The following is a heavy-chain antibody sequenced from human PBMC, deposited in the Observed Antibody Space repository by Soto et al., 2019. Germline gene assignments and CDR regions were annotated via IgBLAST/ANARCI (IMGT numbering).Heavy chain of an antibody. D-gene: IGHD1-1*01. V-gene: IGHV3-30-3*01. J-gene: IGHJ5*02. Sequence: QVHLVESGGGVVQPGRSLRLSCAASGFSFSIFTMHWVRQAPGKGLEWVAVILYDGSNKYYAESVKGRFTISRDNSKNTLYLQMNSLRGEDTAMYYCARDAGTCFDPWGQGTLVTVSS. CDR3: ARDAGTCFDP. CDR2: ILYDGSNK. CDR1: GFSFSIFT.